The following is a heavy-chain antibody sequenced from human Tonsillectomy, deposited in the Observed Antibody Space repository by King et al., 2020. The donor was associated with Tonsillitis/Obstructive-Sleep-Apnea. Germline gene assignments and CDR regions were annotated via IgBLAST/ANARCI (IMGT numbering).Heavy chain of an antibody. CDR3: ARVGEYCSSTSCPFVP. CDR2: IIPILGIA. D-gene: IGHD2-2*01. J-gene: IGHJ5*02. CDR1: GGTFSSYA. Sequence: VQLVESGAEVKKPGSSVKVSCKASGGTFSSYAISWVRQAPGQGLEWMGGIIPILGIANYAQKFQGRVTITADKSTSTAYMELSSLRSEDTALYYCARVGEYCSSTSCPFVPWGQGPLVTVSS. V-gene: IGHV1-69*10.